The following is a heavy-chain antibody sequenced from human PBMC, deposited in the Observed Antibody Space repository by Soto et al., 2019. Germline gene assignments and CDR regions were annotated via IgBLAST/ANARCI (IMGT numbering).Heavy chain of an antibody. CDR3: ATSAGAPGNY. V-gene: IGHV3-7*01. J-gene: IGHJ4*02. CDR1: GFTFSNFW. Sequence: EVQLVESGGGLVQPGGSLRLSCVASGFTFSNFWLSWARQAPGKGLEWVANINQDGSAKYYVPSVRGRFTISRDNAKNSLYLQMNSQRAEDAAVYYCATSAGAPGNYWGQGTLVTVSS. CDR2: INQDGSAK. D-gene: IGHD1-26*01.